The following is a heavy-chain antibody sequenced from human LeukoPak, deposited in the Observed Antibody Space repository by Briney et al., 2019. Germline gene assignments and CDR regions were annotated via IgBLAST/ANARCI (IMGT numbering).Heavy chain of an antibody. J-gene: IGHJ4*02. CDR1: GFTFSSYT. CDR3: ARDGIVGATRSNFDY. D-gene: IGHD1-26*01. V-gene: IGHV3-21*01. Sequence: RRSLRLSCAASGFTFSSYTINWVRQAPGQGLEWVSLISSSSNYIYYADSVKGRFTISRDNAKNSLYLQMNSLRVEDTAVYYCARDGIVGATRSNFDYWGQGTLVTVSS. CDR2: ISSSSNYI.